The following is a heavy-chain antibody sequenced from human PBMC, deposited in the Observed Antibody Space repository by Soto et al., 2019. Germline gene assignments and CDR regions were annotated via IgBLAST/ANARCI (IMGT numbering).Heavy chain of an antibody. J-gene: IGHJ4*02. Sequence: VQLLESGGGLVQPGGSLRLSCAASGFTFSSYAMSWVRQSPGKGLEWVSAISGSGGSTYYADSVTGRFTIYRDNSKNTLYLKMNSLRAEDTAVYYCAKEGRTYHFDWLSDYYFDYWGQGTLVTVSS. CDR3: AKEGRTYHFDWLSDYYFDY. CDR1: GFTFSSYA. D-gene: IGHD3-9*01. CDR2: ISGSGGST. V-gene: IGHV3-23*01.